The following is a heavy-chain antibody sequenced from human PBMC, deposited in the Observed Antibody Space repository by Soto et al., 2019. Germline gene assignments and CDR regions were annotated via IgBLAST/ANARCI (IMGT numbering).Heavy chain of an antibody. CDR1: GYTFTGYY. D-gene: IGHD1-1*01. Sequence: QVQLVQSGAEVKKPGASVKVSCKASGYTFTGYYMHWVRQAPGQGLEWMGWINPNSGGTNYAQKSQGWVTMTRDTSISTAYMDLSRLRSDDTAVYCCARGGDVWKIDYWGQGTLVTVSS. CDR2: INPNSGGT. V-gene: IGHV1-2*04. CDR3: ARGGDVWKIDY. J-gene: IGHJ4*02.